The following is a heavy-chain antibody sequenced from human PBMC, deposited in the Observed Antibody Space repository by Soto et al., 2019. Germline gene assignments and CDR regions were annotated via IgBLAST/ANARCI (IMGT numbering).Heavy chain of an antibody. D-gene: IGHD4-17*01. CDR3: AREYSTTVTTFDY. J-gene: IGHJ4*02. CDR2: IYYTGKT. V-gene: IGHV4-59*01. Sequence: SETLSLTCTVSGASISSSYWSWIRQPPGEGLEWIGYIYYTGKTDCNPSLKSRVTMSMDTSKNQFSLNLSSVTAADTAVYYCAREYSTTVTTFDYWGQGTLVTVSS. CDR1: GASISSSY.